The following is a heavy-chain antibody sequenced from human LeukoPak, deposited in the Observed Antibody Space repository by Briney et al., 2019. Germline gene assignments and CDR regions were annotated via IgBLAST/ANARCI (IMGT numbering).Heavy chain of an antibody. J-gene: IGHJ4*02. V-gene: IGHV1-2*06. D-gene: IGHD4-17*01. CDR1: GYTFTGYY. Sequence: ASVKVSCKASGYTFTGYYMHWLRQAPRQGLEWMGRINTNSGGTNYAQKFQGRVTMTRDTSISTAYMELSRLRSDDTAVYYCARAYGRVDYWGQGPLVTVSS. CDR2: INTNSGGT. CDR3: ARAYGRVDY.